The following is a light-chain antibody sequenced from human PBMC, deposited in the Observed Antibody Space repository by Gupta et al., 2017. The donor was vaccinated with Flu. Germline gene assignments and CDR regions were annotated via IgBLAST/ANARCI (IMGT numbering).Light chain of an antibody. CDR2: EGS. Sequence: QSALTQPASVSGSPGQSITISCTGTSSDIESYKFVSWYQQHPSKAPKLMIYEGSERTSWVANRFSGSKSGDTASLTISGLQAEDEADYYCYSDVSSGTWVSGTGTKVTVI. CDR3: YSDVSSGTWV. V-gene: IGLV2-23*01. J-gene: IGLJ1*01. CDR1: SSDIESYKF.